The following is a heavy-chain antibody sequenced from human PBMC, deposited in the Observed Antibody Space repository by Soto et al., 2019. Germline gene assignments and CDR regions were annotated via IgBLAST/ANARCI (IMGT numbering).Heavy chain of an antibody. Sequence: EVQLVESGGGLVEPGGSLRLSCAASGFTFSDAWMLWVRQAPGKGLEWVARVKSIPDGGTTDYAAPVKGRFTISRDDSKNTLYLQMNSLKTEDTAVYYCATDSYDTLGFDYWGQGTLVTVSS. CDR3: ATDSYDTLGFDY. D-gene: IGHD3-22*01. CDR2: VKSIPDGGTT. J-gene: IGHJ4*02. CDR1: GFTFSDAW. V-gene: IGHV3-15*07.